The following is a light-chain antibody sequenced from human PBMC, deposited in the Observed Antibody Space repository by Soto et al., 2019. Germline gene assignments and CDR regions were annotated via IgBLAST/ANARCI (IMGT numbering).Light chain of an antibody. CDR1: SSNIGAGYD. V-gene: IGLV1-40*01. J-gene: IGLJ2*01. Sequence: QSVLTQPPSVSGAPGQRVTISCAGSSSNIGAGYDVHWYQQLPGTAPKLLIYGNSNRPSGVPDRFSGSKSGTSASLAITGLQAADEADYYCQPSYSSLRGHVVFGGGTKLTVL. CDR2: GNS. CDR3: QPSYSSLRGHVV.